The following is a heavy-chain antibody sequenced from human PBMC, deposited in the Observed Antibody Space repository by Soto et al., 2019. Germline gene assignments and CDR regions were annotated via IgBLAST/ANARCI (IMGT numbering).Heavy chain of an antibody. V-gene: IGHV4-39*01. CDR1: GGSISSSSYY. CDR3: ARWSSWGHTDY. D-gene: IGHD6-6*01. CDR2: IYYSGST. Sequence: SETLSLTCTVSGGSISSSSYYWGWIRQPPGKGLEWIGSIYYSGSTYYNPSLKSRVTISVDTSKNQFSLKLSSVTAADTAVYYCARWSSWGHTDYWGQGTLVTVSS. J-gene: IGHJ4*02.